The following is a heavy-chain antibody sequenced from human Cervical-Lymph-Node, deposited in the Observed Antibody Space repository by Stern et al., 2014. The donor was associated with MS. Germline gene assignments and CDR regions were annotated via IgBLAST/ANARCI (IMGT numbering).Heavy chain of an antibody. CDR2: IYPRDSDI. D-gene: IGHD2-2*01. J-gene: IGHJ4*02. Sequence: EVQLVQSGAEVRKPGESLKISCKASGYTFTDYWIGWVRQMPGKGLEWMGIIYPRDSDITYSPSFPVPVTISAATSLNTAYLQWSSLRASDTAIYYCARRMPPDYWGQGTLVTVSS. CDR1: GYTFTDYW. V-gene: IGHV5-51*03. CDR3: ARRMPPDY.